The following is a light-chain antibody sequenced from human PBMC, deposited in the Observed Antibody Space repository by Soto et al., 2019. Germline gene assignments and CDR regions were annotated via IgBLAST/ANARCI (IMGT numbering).Light chain of an antibody. CDR1: QGIGDH. V-gene: IGKV1-27*01. J-gene: IGKJ3*01. CDR2: AAS. CDR3: QGYDTAPFT. Sequence: DIPMTQSPSSLSASVGDRVTITCRASQGIGDHLAWYQQQPGKVPKLLIYAASTLQSGVPSRFSGRGSATDFTLTISSLQSEDIATYFCQGYDTAPFTFGPGTKVDIK.